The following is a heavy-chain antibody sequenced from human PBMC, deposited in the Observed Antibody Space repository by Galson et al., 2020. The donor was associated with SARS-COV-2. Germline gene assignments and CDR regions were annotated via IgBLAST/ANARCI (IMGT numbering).Heavy chain of an antibody. Sequence: GESLKIPCAASGFPFSTYSMNWVRLAPGKGLEWVSSISTSSSYTYYVDSVKGRFSISRDNPRNSLYLQMNSLRAEDTAVYYCARDEGIRGYNYGRLYYGMDVWGQGTTVTVSS. J-gene: IGHJ6*02. D-gene: IGHD5-18*01. V-gene: IGHV3-21*01. CDR3: ARDEGIRGYNYGRLYYGMDV. CDR1: GFPFSTYS. CDR2: ISTSSSYT.